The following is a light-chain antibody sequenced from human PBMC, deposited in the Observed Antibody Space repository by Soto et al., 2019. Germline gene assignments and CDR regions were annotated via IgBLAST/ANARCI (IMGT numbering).Light chain of an antibody. V-gene: IGKV2-28*01. CDR1: QSLLHSNGYNY. Sequence: DIVMTQSPLSLPVTPGEPASISCRSSQSLLHSNGYNYLDWYLQKPGQSPQLLIYLGSNRASGVPDRFSGSGSETDFTLKISRVEAEDVGVSYCMQALQAPLTFGGGTKVEIK. CDR3: MQALQAPLT. J-gene: IGKJ4*01. CDR2: LGS.